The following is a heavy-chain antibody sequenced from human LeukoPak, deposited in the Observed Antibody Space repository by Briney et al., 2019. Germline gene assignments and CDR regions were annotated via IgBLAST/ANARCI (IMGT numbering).Heavy chain of an antibody. CDR1: GFTFSSYA. J-gene: IGHJ5*02. Sequence: KSGGSLRLSCAASGFTFSSYAMMWVPQAPGKGLEWVSSIDSTSSFIYYADSLKGRFTVSRDNAKNSLYLQMNSLRAEDTAVYYCARDFCDHWGQGTLVTVSS. CDR2: IDSTSSFI. CDR3: ARDFCDH. D-gene: IGHD3-3*01. V-gene: IGHV3-21*01.